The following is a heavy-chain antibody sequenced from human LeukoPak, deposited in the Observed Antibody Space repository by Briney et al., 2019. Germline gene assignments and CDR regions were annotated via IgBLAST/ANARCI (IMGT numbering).Heavy chain of an antibody. Sequence: PSETLSLTCAVYGGSFSGYYWSWIRQPPGKGLEWIGEINHSGSTNYNPSLKSRVTISVDTSKNQFSLKLSSVTAADTAVYYCARGKNYDFWSGSFLDYWGQGTLVTVSS. CDR3: ARGKNYDFWSGSFLDY. CDR1: GGSFSGYY. J-gene: IGHJ4*02. V-gene: IGHV4-34*01. CDR2: INHSGST. D-gene: IGHD3-3*01.